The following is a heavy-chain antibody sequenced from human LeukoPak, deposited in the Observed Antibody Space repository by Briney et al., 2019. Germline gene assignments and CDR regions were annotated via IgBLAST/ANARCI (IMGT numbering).Heavy chain of an antibody. D-gene: IGHD2-2*01. J-gene: IGHJ6*03. V-gene: IGHV4-59*01. CDR1: GSSISSYY. CDR2: IYYSGST. Sequence: SETLSLTCTVSGSSISSYYWSWIRQPPGKGLEWIGYIYYSGSTNYNPSLKSRVTISVDTSKNQFSLKLSSVTAADTAVYYCARGRLVPAAMGYYYYMDVWGKGTTVTISS. CDR3: ARGRLVPAAMGYYYYMDV.